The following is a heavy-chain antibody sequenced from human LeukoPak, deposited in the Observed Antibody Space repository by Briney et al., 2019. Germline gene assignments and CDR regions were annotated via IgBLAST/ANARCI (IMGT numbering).Heavy chain of an antibody. CDR1: GGSISSGGYY. Sequence: SQTLSLTCTVSGGSISSGGYYWSWIRQHPGKGLEWIGYIYYSGSTYYNPSLKSRVTISVDTSKNQFSLKLSSVTAADTAVYYCARDPRGANYYDSSGYYYPKTYYYYYGMDVWGQGTTVTVS. CDR2: IYYSGST. J-gene: IGHJ6*02. D-gene: IGHD3-22*01. V-gene: IGHV4-31*03. CDR3: ARDPRGANYYDSSGYYYPKTYYYYYGMDV.